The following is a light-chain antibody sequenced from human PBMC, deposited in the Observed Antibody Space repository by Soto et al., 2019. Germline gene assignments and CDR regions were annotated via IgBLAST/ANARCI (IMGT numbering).Light chain of an antibody. CDR2: EVS. V-gene: IGLV2-14*01. J-gene: IGLJ2*01. CDR1: SSDVGGYNY. CDR3: SPYTSSSTLAV. Sequence: QSVLTQPASVSGSPGQSITISCTGTSSDVGGYNYVSWYQQHPGKAPKLMIYEVSNRPSGVSNRFSGSKSGNTASLTISGLQAEDEADYYCSPYTSSSTLAVFGGGTKVTV.